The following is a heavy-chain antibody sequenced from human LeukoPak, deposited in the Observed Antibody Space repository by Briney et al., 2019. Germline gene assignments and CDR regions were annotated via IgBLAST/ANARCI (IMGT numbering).Heavy chain of an antibody. CDR3: ARDSGWELKQYFFDY. J-gene: IGHJ4*02. CDR1: GYTFTSYS. Sequence: ASVKVSCKASGYTFTSYSVSWVRQPPGQGLEWMGWVSASNGDTKYAEKVQGRVTMTTDRATRTVYMELRSLTPDDTAVYYCARDSGWELKQYFFDYWGQGTLIIVSS. CDR2: VSASNGDT. V-gene: IGHV1-18*01. D-gene: IGHD3-10*01.